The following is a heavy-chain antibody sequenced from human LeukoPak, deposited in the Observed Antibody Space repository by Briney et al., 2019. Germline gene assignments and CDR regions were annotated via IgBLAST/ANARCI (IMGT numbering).Heavy chain of an antibody. V-gene: IGHV1-18*01. Sequence: GASVKVSCKASGYTFTSYGISWVRQAPGQGLEWMGWISAYNGNTNYAQKLQGRVTMTTDTSTSTAYMELRSLRSDDTAVYYCARDRYDSSGYYFSFIPGIDYWGQGTLVTVSS. D-gene: IGHD3-22*01. CDR1: GYTFTSYG. J-gene: IGHJ4*02. CDR3: ARDRYDSSGYYFSFIPGIDY. CDR2: ISAYNGNT.